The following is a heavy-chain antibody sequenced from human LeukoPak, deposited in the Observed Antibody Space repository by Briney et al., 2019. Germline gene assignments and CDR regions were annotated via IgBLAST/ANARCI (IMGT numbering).Heavy chain of an antibody. J-gene: IGHJ4*02. CDR2: IKSKTNDGTT. CDR1: GFAFNNAW. CDR3: TSDDPVNRS. Sequence: GGSLRLSCAASGFAFNNAWMSWVRQAPGKGLEWVGRIKSKTNDGTTDYAAPVKGRFTISRDDSKNMLFLQMNTLKTEDTAVYYCTSDDPVNRSWGKGTLVTVSS. V-gene: IGHV3-15*01. D-gene: IGHD2/OR15-2a*01.